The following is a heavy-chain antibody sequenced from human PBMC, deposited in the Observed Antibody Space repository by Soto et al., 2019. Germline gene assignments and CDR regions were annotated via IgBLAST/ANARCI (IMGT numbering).Heavy chain of an antibody. CDR3: ERAHTVTTFRLRYYSYGMDV. V-gene: IGHV1-69*01. J-gene: IGHJ6*02. Sequence: QVQLVQSGAEVKKPGSSVKVSCKASGGTFRSSALSWVRQAPGQGLEWMGGTVPIFGTANYAQKFQGRVTIPAEESTSTAYMELSSLRSEYTAVYYCERAHTVTTFRLRYYSYGMDVWGQGTTVTFSS. D-gene: IGHD4-17*01. CDR1: GGTFRSSA. CDR2: TVPIFGTA.